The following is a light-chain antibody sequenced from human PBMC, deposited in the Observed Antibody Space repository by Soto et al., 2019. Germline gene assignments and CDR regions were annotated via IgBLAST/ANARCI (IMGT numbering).Light chain of an antibody. CDR1: QSVSSY. J-gene: IGKJ1*01. Sequence: EIVLTQSPATLSLSPGERATLSCRASQSVSSYLAWYQQKPAQAPRLLIYDASNRATGIPARFSGSGSGTDSTLTISSLEPEDFAVYYCQQRSNWTFGQGTKV. CDR2: DAS. CDR3: QQRSNWT. V-gene: IGKV3-11*01.